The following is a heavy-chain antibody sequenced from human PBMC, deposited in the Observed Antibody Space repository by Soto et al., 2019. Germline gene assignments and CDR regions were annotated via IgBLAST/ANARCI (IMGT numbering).Heavy chain of an antibody. J-gene: IGHJ4*02. D-gene: IGHD3-10*01. CDR3: ARTLSTPGSGSYSDY. CDR1: GYTFTSYA. V-gene: IGHV1-3*01. Sequence: QVQLVQSGAEVKKPGASVKVSCKASGYTFTSYAMHWVRQAPGQRLEWMGWINAGNGNTKYSQKFQGRVTITRDTSASTAYMERSSLRSEDTAVYYCARTLSTPGSGSYSDYWGQGTLVTVSS. CDR2: INAGNGNT.